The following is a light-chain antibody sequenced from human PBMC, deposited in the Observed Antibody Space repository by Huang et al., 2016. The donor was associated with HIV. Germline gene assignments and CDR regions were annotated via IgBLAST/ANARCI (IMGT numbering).Light chain of an antibody. V-gene: IGKV2-30*02. CDR2: KVS. Sequence: DVVMTQSPLSLPVTLGQPASISCRSSQSLVHSDGNTYLTWFQQRPGQSPRCLIYKVSNRDAGGPDRFSGSGSGTDFTLKIRRVEAEDVGVYYCMQGTHWPLFGQGTKLEIK. CDR3: MQGTHWPL. CDR1: QSLVHSDGNTY. J-gene: IGKJ2*01.